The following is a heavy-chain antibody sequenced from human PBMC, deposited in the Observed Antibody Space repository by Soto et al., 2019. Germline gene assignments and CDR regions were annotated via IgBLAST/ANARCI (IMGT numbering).Heavy chain of an antibody. CDR2: IYYSGST. CDR3: ARDVLLWFGEPQGGMDV. D-gene: IGHD3-10*01. Sequence: SETLSLTCTVSGGSISSYYWSWIRQPPGKGLEWIGYIYYSGSTNYNPSLKSRVTISVDTSKNQFSLKLSSVTAADTAVYYCARDVLLWFGEPQGGMDVWGQGTTVTVSS. V-gene: IGHV4-59*01. CDR1: GGSISSYY. J-gene: IGHJ6*02.